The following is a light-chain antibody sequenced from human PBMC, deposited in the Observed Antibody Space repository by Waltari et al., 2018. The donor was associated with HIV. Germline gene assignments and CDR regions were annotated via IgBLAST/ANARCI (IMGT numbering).Light chain of an antibody. Sequence: EIVLTQSPDTLSLSPGERATLSCRASQSVSSSHLAWYQQKRGQAPRLFIYSASRRATGIPDRFSGSGSGTDFTLTISRLETEDFAVYYCQQYGSSPFTFGLGTRLEIK. CDR1: QSVSSSH. CDR3: QQYGSSPFT. V-gene: IGKV3-20*01. CDR2: SAS. J-gene: IGKJ2*01.